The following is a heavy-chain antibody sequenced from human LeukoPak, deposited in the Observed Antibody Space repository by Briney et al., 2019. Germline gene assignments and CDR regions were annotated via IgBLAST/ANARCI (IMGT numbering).Heavy chain of an antibody. J-gene: IGHJ5*02. CDR2: MNPNSGNT. V-gene: IGHV1-8*01. CDR3: AKETEDYYDSSGYGGYNWFDP. Sequence: GASVRVSCKASGYTFTSYDINWVRQATGQGVEWMGWMNPNSGNTGYAQKFQGRVTMTRNTSISTAYMELSSLRAEDTAVYYCAKETEDYYDSSGYGGYNWFDPWGQGTLVTVSS. CDR1: GYTFTSYD. D-gene: IGHD3-22*01.